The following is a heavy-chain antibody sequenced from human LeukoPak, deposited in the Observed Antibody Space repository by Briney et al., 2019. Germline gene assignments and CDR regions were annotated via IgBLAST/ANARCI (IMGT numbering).Heavy chain of an antibody. CDR1: GFTFSSYG. D-gene: IGHD1-7*01. V-gene: IGHV3-NL1*01. J-gene: IGHJ6*02. CDR3: ARTYYYGMDV. CDR2: IYSGGST. Sequence: GRSLRLSCAASGFTFSSYGMHWVRQAPGKGLEWVAVIYSGGSTYYADSVKGRLTISRDNSKNTLYLQMNSLRAEDTAVYYCARTYYYGMDVWGQGTTVTVSS.